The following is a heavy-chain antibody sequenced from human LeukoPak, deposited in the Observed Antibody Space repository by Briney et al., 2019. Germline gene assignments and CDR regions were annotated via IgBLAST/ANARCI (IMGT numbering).Heavy chain of an antibody. Sequence: SATLSLTCTVSGYSISSGNYWGWIRQPPGKGVVWVASLYYGRGTYYIPSLKSRATISEDTSKNKFSLSLSTVTAADTAVYYCMRGPTTVQGGGFDYWGQGTLVTVSP. J-gene: IGHJ4*02. V-gene: IGHV4-38-2*02. CDR3: MRGPTTVQGGGFDY. CDR1: GYSISSGNY. D-gene: IGHD3-16*01. CDR2: LYYGRGT.